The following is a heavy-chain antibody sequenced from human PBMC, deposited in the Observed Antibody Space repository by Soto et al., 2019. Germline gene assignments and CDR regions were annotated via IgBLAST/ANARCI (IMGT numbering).Heavy chain of an antibody. V-gene: IGHV1-18*01. D-gene: IGHD1-26*01. CDR2: ISAYNGNT. CDR3: ARALVWDSIGGESYYYMDV. J-gene: IGHJ6*03. Sequence: ASVKVSCKASGYTFTSYGISWVRQAPGQGLEWMGWISAYNGNTNYAQKLQGRVTMTTDTSTSTAYMELRSLRSDDTAVYYCARALVWDSIGGESYYYMDVWGKGTTVTVSS. CDR1: GYTFTSYG.